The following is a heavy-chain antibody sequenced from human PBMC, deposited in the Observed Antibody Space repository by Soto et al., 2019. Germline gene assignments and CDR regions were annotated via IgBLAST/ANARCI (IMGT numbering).Heavy chain of an antibody. V-gene: IGHV2-5*02. CDR1: GFSLTDTGVG. CDR2: ISGVADR. J-gene: IGHJ6*02. Sequence: QITLKESGPTLVKPTQTLTLTCTFSGFSLTDTGVGVGWIRQPPGKALEWLALISGVADRRYSPSQKSTLTITVDTSKNQVFLTMTDMDREDTATYYCAHRHFYGSGNLGMDVWGQWTKVTVSS. CDR3: AHRHFYGSGNLGMDV. D-gene: IGHD3-10*01.